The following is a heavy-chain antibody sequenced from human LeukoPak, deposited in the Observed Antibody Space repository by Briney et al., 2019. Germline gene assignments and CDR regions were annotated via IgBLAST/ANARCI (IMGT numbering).Heavy chain of an antibody. CDR3: ARGSGSYWK. J-gene: IGHJ4*02. CDR2: IYYSGST. CDR1: GGSISSYY. D-gene: IGHD1-26*01. V-gene: IGHV4-59*01. Sequence: SETLSLTCTVSGGSISSYYWSWIRQPPGKGLEWIGHIYYSGSTNYNPSLKSRVTISVDTSKNQLSLKLSSVTTADTAVYYCARGSGSYWKWGQGIMVTVSS.